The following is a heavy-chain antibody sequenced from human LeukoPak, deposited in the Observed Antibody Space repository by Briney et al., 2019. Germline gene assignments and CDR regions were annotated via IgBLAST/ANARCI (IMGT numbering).Heavy chain of an antibody. D-gene: IGHD6-19*01. CDR2: INPSGGST. J-gene: IGHJ4*02. CDR3: AREDVSTSRIIAVAGSPFDY. V-gene: IGHV1-46*01. CDR1: GYTFTSYY. Sequence: ASVKVSCKASGYTFTSYYMHWVRQAPGQGLEWMGIINPSGGSTSYAQKFQGRVTMTRDTSTSTVYMELSSLRSEDTAVYYCAREDVSTSRIIAVAGSPFDYWGQGTLVTVSS.